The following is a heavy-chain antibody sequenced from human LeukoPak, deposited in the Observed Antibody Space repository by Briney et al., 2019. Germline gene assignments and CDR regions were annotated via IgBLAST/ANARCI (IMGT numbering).Heavy chain of an antibody. V-gene: IGHV1-69*01. CDR3: ARGEGSRSLSGWYAAYFDY. Sequence: SVKLSCKASGGTFSSYAISWVRQAPGQGIEWMGGIIPIFGTANYAQKFPGRVTIPADESTSPAYRELSSLRSEDTAVYYCARGEGSRSLSGWYAAYFDYWGQGTLVTVSS. J-gene: IGHJ4*02. CDR1: GGTFSSYA. D-gene: IGHD6-19*01. CDR2: IIPIFGTA.